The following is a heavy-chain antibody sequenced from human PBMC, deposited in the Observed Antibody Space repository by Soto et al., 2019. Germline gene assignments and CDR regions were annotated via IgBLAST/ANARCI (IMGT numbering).Heavy chain of an antibody. Sequence: GASVKVSCKASGYTFTSYDINWVRQATGQGLEWMGWMNPNSGNTGYAQKFQGRVTMTRNTSISTAYMELSSLRSEDTAVYYCARGKRITISGVVIGAYDYGMEVWGQRNTGTGSS. J-gene: IGHJ6*02. CDR3: ARGKRITISGVVIGAYDYGMEV. CDR1: GYTFTSYD. D-gene: IGHD3-3*01. CDR2: MNPNSGNT. V-gene: IGHV1-8*01.